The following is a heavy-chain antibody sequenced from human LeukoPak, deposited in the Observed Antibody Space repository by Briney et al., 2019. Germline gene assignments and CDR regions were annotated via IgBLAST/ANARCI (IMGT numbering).Heavy chain of an antibody. V-gene: IGHV4-39*07. Sequence: SETLSLTCTVSGGSISSSSYYWGWIRQPPGKGLEWIGSIYYSGSTYYNPSLKSRVTISVDTSKNQFSLKLSSVTAADTAVYYCARSRDGYNYGYYYYYMDVWGKGTTVTVSS. CDR3: ARSRDGYNYGYYYYYMDV. D-gene: IGHD5-24*01. J-gene: IGHJ6*03. CDR2: IYYSGST. CDR1: GGSISSSSYY.